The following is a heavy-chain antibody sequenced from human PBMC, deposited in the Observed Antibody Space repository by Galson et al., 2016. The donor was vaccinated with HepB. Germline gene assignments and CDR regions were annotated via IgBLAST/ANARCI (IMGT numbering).Heavy chain of an antibody. CDR3: AIRRTGEKEQPFDY. Sequence: SVKVSCKGSGYTFTGYYMHWVRQAPGQGLEWMGWISPNTGSTNYAHKLQGWVTMTRDTSISTVYMEMSRLRSDDTAVYYCAIRRTGEKEQPFDYWGQGTHVTVSS. D-gene: IGHD7-27*01. J-gene: IGHJ4*02. V-gene: IGHV1-2*04. CDR2: ISPNTGST. CDR1: GYTFTGYY.